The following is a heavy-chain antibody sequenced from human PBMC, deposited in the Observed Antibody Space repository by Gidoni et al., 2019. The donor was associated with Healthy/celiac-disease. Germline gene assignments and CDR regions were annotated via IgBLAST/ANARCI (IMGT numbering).Heavy chain of an antibody. Sequence: QVQLQQWGAGLLKPSEALSLTCAVYGGSFSGYYWSWIRQHPGKGLEWIREINHSGSTNYNPSLKSRVTLSVDTSKNQFSLKLSSVTAADTAVYYCARGPGDQWPTYNWFDPWGQGTLVTVSS. CDR2: INHSGST. J-gene: IGHJ5*02. CDR1: GGSFSGYY. CDR3: ARGPGDQWPTYNWFDP. V-gene: IGHV4-34*01. D-gene: IGHD6-19*01.